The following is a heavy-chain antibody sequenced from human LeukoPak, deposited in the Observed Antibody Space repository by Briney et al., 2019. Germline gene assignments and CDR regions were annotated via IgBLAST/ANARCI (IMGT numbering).Heavy chain of an antibody. CDR1: GFTFSSSN. CDR3: AREPLIDEASSYYFDS. V-gene: IGHV3-48*02. Sequence: GGSLRLSCEASGFTFSSSNMNWVRQAPGKGLEWVSCITTSGDIIYYGDSVKGRFTISRDNAKNSLYLQMNSLRDEDTAVYYCAREPLIDEASSYYFDSWGQGTLVTVSS. D-gene: IGHD3-22*01. J-gene: IGHJ4*02. CDR2: ITTSGDII.